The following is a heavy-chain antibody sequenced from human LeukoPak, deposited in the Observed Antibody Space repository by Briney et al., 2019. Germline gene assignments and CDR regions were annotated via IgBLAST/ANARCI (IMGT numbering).Heavy chain of an antibody. CDR3: ARATMRYYGSGSHAAGY. J-gene: IGHJ4*02. CDR1: GYTFTSYA. D-gene: IGHD3-10*01. V-gene: IGHV7-4-1*02. Sequence: ASVKVSCKASGYTFTSYAMNWVRQAPGQGLEWMGWINTNTGNPTYAQGFTGRFVFSLDTSVSTAYLQISSLKAEDTAVYYCARATMRYYGSGSHAAGYWGQGTLVTVSS. CDR2: INTNTGNP.